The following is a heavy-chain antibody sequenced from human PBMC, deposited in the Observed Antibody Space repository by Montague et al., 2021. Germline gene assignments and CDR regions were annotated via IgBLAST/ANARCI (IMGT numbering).Heavy chain of an antibody. CDR3: AKNRAAPGRGSFDY. Sequence: SLRLSCAASGFTFSGYAMSWVRQAPGKGLEWVAGTSPTGGGTFYADSVKGRFIISRDNSKNTLFLQMNSLRADDTAVYYCAKNRAAPGRGSFDYWGQGTLVTVSS. CDR1: GFTFSGYA. CDR2: TSPTGGGT. J-gene: IGHJ4*02. D-gene: IGHD6-13*01. V-gene: IGHV3-23*01.